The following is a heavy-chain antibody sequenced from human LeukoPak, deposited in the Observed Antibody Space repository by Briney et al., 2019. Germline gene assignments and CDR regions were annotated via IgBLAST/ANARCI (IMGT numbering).Heavy chain of an antibody. V-gene: IGHV4-59*12. CDR3: ARESADDVRGSFSDY. CDR1: GGSMKDYY. Sequence: SETLSLTCTVSGGSMKDYYWSWIRQPPGKGLEWIAYINDNGHTAYNPALESRVTISVDTSKNHFPLRLRTVTAADTAVYYCARESADDVRGSFSDYWGQGILVTVSS. CDR2: INDNGHT. D-gene: IGHD3-10*01. J-gene: IGHJ4*02.